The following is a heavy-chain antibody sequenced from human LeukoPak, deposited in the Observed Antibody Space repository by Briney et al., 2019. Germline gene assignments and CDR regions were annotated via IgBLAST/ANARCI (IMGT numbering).Heavy chain of an antibody. V-gene: IGHV1-8*03. Sequence: ASVKVSCKASGYTFTRYDIKWVGQATGQCLEWMGCMTPNSANTAYAQNFHGRVPITRNTSISTAYMELSSLRSEDTAVYYCARGEDYWGQGTLVTVSS. CDR1: GYTFTRYD. CDR2: MTPNSANT. CDR3: ARGEDY. J-gene: IGHJ4*02.